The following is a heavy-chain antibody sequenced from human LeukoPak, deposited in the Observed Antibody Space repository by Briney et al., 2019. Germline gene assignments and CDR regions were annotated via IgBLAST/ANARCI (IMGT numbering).Heavy chain of an antibody. D-gene: IGHD5-24*01. CDR3: VPNFVY. V-gene: IGHV3-64D*06. CDR1: GFTFSRYA. Sequence: GGSLRLSCSASGFTFSRYAMHWVRQAPGKGLEYVSAISSNGGSTYYADSVKGRFTIYRDNAKNTLYLQMNSLRAEDTAVYYCVPNFVYWGQGAPVTVSS. J-gene: IGHJ4*02. CDR2: ISSNGGST.